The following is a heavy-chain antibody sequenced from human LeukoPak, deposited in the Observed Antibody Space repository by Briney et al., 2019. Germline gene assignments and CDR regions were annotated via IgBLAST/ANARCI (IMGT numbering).Heavy chain of an antibody. CDR3: ASTASYYDFWSGHYFDY. D-gene: IGHD3-3*01. CDR1: GGSLSSYY. Sequence: PSETLSLTCTVSGGSLSSYYWSWIRQPPGKGLEWIGYIYYSGSTNYNPSLKSRVTISVDTSKNQFSLKLSSVTAADTAVYYCASTASYYDFWSGHYFDYWGQGTLVTVSS. V-gene: IGHV4-59*08. J-gene: IGHJ4*02. CDR2: IYYSGST.